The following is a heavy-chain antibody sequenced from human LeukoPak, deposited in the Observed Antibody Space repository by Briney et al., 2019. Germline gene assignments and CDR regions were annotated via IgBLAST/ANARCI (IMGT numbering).Heavy chain of an antibody. D-gene: IGHD1-7*01. CDR3: ARAPLDPRYGKLPQGIDY. J-gene: IGHJ4*02. CDR2: IYYSRST. Sequence: SQTLSFTCPVSGVTISSVRYFWRWLRQRPGKGVEWIRNIYYSRSTYYNPSLKRRVTISVNTTKNQFSLELISLTAADTAVYYCARAPLDPRYGKLPQGIDYGARGNRVPVSA. CDR1: GVTISSVRYF. V-gene: IGHV4-31*03.